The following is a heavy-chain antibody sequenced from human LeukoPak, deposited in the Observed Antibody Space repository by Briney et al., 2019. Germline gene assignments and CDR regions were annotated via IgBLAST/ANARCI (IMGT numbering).Heavy chain of an antibody. CDR1: GGSISSSTYY. Sequence: SETLSLTCTVSGGSISSSTYYWGWLRQPPGTGLEWIGTIYYSWSTYYNPSLQSRVTISVDTSKNQFSLKLSSVTAADTAVYYCARVFGHGPELLWFGELWTPNWFDPWGQGTLVTVSS. CDR2: IYYSWST. CDR3: ARVFGHGPELLWFGELWTPNWFDP. V-gene: IGHV4-39*07. J-gene: IGHJ5*02. D-gene: IGHD3-10*01.